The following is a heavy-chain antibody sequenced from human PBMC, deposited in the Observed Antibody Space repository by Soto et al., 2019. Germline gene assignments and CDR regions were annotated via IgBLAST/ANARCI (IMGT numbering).Heavy chain of an antibody. V-gene: IGHV3-73*01. Sequence: GSLRLSCAGSWFTFSGSAMHWVRQASGKGLEWVGRIRSKANSYATAYAASVKGRFTISRDDSKNTAYLQMNSLKTEDTAVYYCTPLTDIVVVPAASVDVWGKGTTVTVSS. CDR3: TPLTDIVVVPAASVDV. D-gene: IGHD2-2*01. CDR2: IRSKANSYAT. J-gene: IGHJ6*04. CDR1: WFTFSGSA.